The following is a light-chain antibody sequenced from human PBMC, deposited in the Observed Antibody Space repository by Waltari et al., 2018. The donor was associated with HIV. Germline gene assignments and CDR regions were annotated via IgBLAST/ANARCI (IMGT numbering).Light chain of an antibody. Sequence: EIVLTQTPGTLSLSPGERATLSCRASQSFSNSYLAWYQQKPGQAPRLLIYGASSSATGIPDRCSGSGSGTDFTLTISRLEPEDFAVYYCQQYGSSPRYTFGQGTKLEIK. CDR3: QQYGSSPRYT. J-gene: IGKJ2*01. CDR1: QSFSNSY. CDR2: GAS. V-gene: IGKV3-20*01.